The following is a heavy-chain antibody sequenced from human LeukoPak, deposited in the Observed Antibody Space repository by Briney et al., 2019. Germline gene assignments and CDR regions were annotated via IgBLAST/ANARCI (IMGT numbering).Heavy chain of an antibody. D-gene: IGHD5-24*01. Sequence: SETLSLTCAVYGGSFSGYYWSWIRQPPGKGLEWIGEINHSGSTNYNPSLKSRVTISVDTSKNQFSLKLSSVTAADTAVYYCARDAGYNSFDYWGQGTLVTVPS. J-gene: IGHJ4*02. CDR3: ARDAGYNSFDY. CDR1: GGSFSGYY. CDR2: INHSGST. V-gene: IGHV4-34*01.